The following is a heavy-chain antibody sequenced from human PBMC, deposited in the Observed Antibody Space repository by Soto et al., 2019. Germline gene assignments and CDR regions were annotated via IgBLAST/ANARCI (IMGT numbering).Heavy chain of an antibody. CDR1: GFTLSNAW. CDR3: TKDSRWFREIGPNHDSYGMDV. D-gene: IGHD3-10*01. Sequence: GGSLRLSCAASGFTLSNAWMSWVRQAPGKGLEWVGRIKSKTDGGTTDYAAPVKGRFTISRDDSKNTLYLQMNSLKTEDTAVYYCTKDSRWFREIGPNHDSYGMDVCGQGTTVTVSS. J-gene: IGHJ6*02. CDR2: IKSKTDGGTT. V-gene: IGHV3-15*01.